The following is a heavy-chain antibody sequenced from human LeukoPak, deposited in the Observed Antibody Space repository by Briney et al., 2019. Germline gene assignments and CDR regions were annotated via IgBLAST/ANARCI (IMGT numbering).Heavy chain of an antibody. CDR1: GFTFSSSA. J-gene: IGHJ4*02. CDR2: ISYDGSNK. CDR3: AREYIAVAGIFDY. Sequence: GGSLRLSCAASGFTFSSSAMSWVRQAPGKGLEWVAVISYDGSNKYYADSVKGRFTISRDNSKNTLYLQVNSLRAEDTAVYYCAREYIAVAGIFDYWGQGALVTVSS. V-gene: IGHV3-30-3*01. D-gene: IGHD6-19*01.